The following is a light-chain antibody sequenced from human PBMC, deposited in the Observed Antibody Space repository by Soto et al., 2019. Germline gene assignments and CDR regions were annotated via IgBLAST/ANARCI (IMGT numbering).Light chain of an antibody. CDR2: GAS. CDR1: QSISSY. V-gene: IGKV1-39*01. J-gene: IGKJ1*01. Sequence: DIQMTQSPSSLSASVGDRVTITCRASQSISSYLNWYQQRPGKAPNLLIYGASSLQSGVPSRFSGSGSGTDFPLTISSLQPEDFATYYCQQSYSSPRTFGQGTKVEIK. CDR3: QQSYSSPRT.